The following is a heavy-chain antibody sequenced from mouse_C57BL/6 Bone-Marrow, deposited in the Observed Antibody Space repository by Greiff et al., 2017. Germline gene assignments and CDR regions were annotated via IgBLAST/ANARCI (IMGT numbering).Heavy chain of an antibody. V-gene: IGHV1-42*01. J-gene: IGHJ2*01. CDR1: GYSFTGYY. CDR3: ARLAELGRGFDY. D-gene: IGHD4-1*01. Sequence: EVQLQQSGPELVKPGASVKISCKASGYSFTGYYMNWVKQSPEKSLEWIGEINPSTGGTTYNQKFKAKATLTVDKSSSTAYMQLKSLTSDDSAVYYCARLAELGRGFDYWGQGTTLTVSS. CDR2: INPSTGGT.